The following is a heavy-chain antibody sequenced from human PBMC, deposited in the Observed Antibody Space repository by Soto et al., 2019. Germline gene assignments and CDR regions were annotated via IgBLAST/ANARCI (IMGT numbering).Heavy chain of an antibody. CDR2: IRRKAFGGAT. D-gene: IGHD4-17*01. CDR3: TRHYGDDSKREDY. CDR1: GFTFGDYD. Sequence: PGGSLRLSCTTSGFTFGDYDMGWFRQTPGKGLEWVALIRRKAFGGATEYAASVKGRFIISRDDSKSIAYLQMNSLKTEDTAVYYCTRHYGDDSKREDYWGQGTLVTVSS. V-gene: IGHV3-49*03. J-gene: IGHJ4*02.